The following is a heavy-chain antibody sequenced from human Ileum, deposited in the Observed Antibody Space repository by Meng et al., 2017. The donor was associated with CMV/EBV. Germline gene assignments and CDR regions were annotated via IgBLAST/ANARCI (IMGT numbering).Heavy chain of an antibody. CDR3: ARDGLNERYFDY. CDR1: GYTFYNNN. D-gene: IGHD6-25*01. Sequence: CKASGYTFYNNNVIWVRQAPGQGPEWMGWIDTHTGNPTYARDFTGRFVFSLDTSVSTAYLQISSLKAEDTAVYYCARDGLNERYFDYWGQGTLVTVSS. CDR2: IDTHTGNP. V-gene: IGHV7-4-1*02. J-gene: IGHJ4*02.